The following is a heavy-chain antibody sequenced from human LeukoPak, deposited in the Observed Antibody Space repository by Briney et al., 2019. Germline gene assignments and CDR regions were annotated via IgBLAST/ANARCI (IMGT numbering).Heavy chain of an antibody. CDR2: INHSGST. J-gene: IGHJ4*02. CDR1: GGSFSGYY. Sequence: SETLSLTCAVYGGSFSGYYWSWIRQPPGKGLEWIGEINHSGSTNDNPSLKSRVTISVDTSKNQFPLKLSSVTAADTAVYYCARGLTKAVPRRRGYYFDYWGQGTLVTVSS. CDR3: ARGLTKAVPRRRGYYFDY. D-gene: IGHD1/OR15-1a*01. V-gene: IGHV4-34*01.